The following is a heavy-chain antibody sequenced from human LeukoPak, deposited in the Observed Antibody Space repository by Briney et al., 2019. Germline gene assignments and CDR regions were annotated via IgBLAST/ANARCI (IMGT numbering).Heavy chain of an antibody. Sequence: GRSLRLSCAASGFTFSSYGMHWVRQAPGKGLEWVAVIWYDGSNKYYADSVKGRFTISRDNSKNTLYLQMNSLRAEDTAVYYCAMGKYGAFDYWGQGTLVTVSS. J-gene: IGHJ4*02. CDR2: IWYDGSNK. D-gene: IGHD4-17*01. CDR3: AMGKYGAFDY. CDR1: GFTFSSYG. V-gene: IGHV3-33*01.